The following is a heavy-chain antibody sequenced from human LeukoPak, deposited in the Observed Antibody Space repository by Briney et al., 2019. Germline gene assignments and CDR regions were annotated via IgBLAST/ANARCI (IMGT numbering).Heavy chain of an antibody. CDR3: GKETYSGSPLLDY. Sequence: GGSLRLSCAASGFTVSSYYMRWVRQAPGKGLEWVSVIYSGGSTYYSDSVVGRFIISRRNSKNTLYLQIDSRRGDDAAVFYCGKETYSGSPLLDYWGHGTLVTASS. CDR2: IYSGGST. J-gene: IGHJ4*01. CDR1: GFTVSSYY. V-gene: IGHV3-53*04. D-gene: IGHD1-26*01.